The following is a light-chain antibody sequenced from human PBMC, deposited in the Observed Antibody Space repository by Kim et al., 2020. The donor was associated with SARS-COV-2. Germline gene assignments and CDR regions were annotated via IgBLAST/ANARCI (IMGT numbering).Light chain of an antibody. V-gene: IGLV2-14*03. J-gene: IGLJ3*02. CDR3: SSYTSSKTWL. CDR1: NSDIGGYNY. Sequence: QSVLTQPASVSGSPGQSITISCTGTNSDIGGYNYVSWYQHHPGKAPKLLIYDVTKRPSGVSNRFSGSKSGSTASLTISGLQAEDEADYYCSSYTSSKTWLFGGGTKLTVL. CDR2: DVT.